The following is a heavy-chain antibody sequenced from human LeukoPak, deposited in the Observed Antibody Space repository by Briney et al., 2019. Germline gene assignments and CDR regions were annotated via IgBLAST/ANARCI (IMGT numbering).Heavy chain of an antibody. V-gene: IGHV3-30-3*01. D-gene: IGHD1-26*01. CDR2: ISNDGSNK. Sequence: GGSLRLSCAASGFTFSSYAMNWVRQAPGKGLEWVAVISNDGSNKYYADSVKGRFTISRDNSKNTLYLQMNSLRAEDTAVYYCALERTVGATLADYWGQGTLVTVSS. J-gene: IGHJ4*02. CDR1: GFTFSSYA. CDR3: ALERTVGATLADY.